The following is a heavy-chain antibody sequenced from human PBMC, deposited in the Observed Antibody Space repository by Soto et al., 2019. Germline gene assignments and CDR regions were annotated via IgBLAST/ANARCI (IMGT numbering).Heavy chain of an antibody. CDR3: ARVYGYSSGWPRGFDY. CDR1: GYTFTSYY. D-gene: IGHD6-19*01. CDR2: INPSGGST. J-gene: IGHJ4*02. V-gene: IGHV1-46*03. Sequence: GASVKVSCKASGYTFTSYYMHWVRQAPGQGLEWMGIINPSGGSTSYAQKFQGRVTMTRDTSTSTVYMELSSPRSEDTAVYYCARVYGYSSGWPRGFDYWGQGTLVTVSS.